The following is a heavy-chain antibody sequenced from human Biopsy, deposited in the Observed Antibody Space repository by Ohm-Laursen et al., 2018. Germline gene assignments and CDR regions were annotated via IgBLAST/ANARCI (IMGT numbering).Heavy chain of an antibody. J-gene: IGHJ6*02. D-gene: IGHD2-2*02. CDR1: GFSLNTRGMS. CDR2: IDWDDAK. V-gene: IGHV2-70*16. Sequence: TQTLTLTCTLSGFSLNTRGMSVTWIRQPPGKALEWLARIDWDDAKFYRESLKTRLTISKGTSENHVVLTLSDVAPVDTATYYCARISILVVPAAIVYRHRRHLQGLDVWGQGTTVIVSS. CDR3: ARISILVVPAAIVYRHRRHLQGLDV.